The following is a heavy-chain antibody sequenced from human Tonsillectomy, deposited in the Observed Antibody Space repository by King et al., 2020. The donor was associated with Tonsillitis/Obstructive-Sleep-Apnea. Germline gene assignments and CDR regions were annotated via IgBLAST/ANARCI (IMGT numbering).Heavy chain of an antibody. CDR1: GGSVSSGSYY. J-gene: IGHJ4*02. V-gene: IGHV4-61*01. CDR2: IYYSGST. CDR3: TRGRGNTIFGVVIVY. Sequence: QLQESGPGLVKPSETLSLTCTVSGGSVSSGSYYWSWIRQPPGKGLEWIGYIYYSGSTNYNPSLKSRVTISVDTSKNQFSLKLSSVTAADTAVYYCTRGRGNTIFGVVIVYWGQGTLVTVSS. D-gene: IGHD3-3*01.